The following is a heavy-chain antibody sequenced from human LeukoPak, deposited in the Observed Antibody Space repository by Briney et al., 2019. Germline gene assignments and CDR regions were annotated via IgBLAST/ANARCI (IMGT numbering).Heavy chain of an antibody. CDR2: IIPIFGTA. CDR3: ARVSGYCSGGSCYRGPYYFDY. J-gene: IGHJ4*02. D-gene: IGHD2-15*01. V-gene: IGHV1-69*01. CDR1: EGTFSSYA. Sequence: SVKVSCKASEGTFSSYATSWVRQAPGQGLEWMGGIIPIFGTANYAQKFQGRVTITADESTSTAYMELSSLRSEDTAVYYCARVSGYCSGGSCYRGPYYFDYWGQGTLVTVSS.